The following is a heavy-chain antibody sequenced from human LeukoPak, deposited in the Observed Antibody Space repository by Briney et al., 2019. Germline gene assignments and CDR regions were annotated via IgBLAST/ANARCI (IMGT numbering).Heavy chain of an antibody. V-gene: IGHV4-59*01. CDR2: IYYSGST. CDR3: AKGPFIAAAGNWFDP. CDR1: GGSISSYY. D-gene: IGHD6-13*01. Sequence: SETLSLTCTVSGGSISSYYWSWIRQPPGKGLEWIGYIYYSGSTNYNPSLKSRVTISVDTSKNQFSLKLSSVTAADTAVYYCAKGPFIAAAGNWFDPWGQGTLVTVSS. J-gene: IGHJ5*02.